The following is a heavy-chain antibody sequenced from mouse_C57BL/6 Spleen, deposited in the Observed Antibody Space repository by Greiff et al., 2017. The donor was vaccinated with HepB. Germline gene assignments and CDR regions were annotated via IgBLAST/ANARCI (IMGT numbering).Heavy chain of an antibody. CDR3: ARFYRKDAMDY. CDR2: IDPSDSET. Sequence: VQLQQPGAELVRPGSSVKLSCKASGYTFTSYWMHWVKQRPIQGLEWIGNIDPSDSETHYNQKFKDKATLTVDKSSSTAYMQLSSLTSEDSAVYYCARFYRKDAMDYWGQGTSVTVSS. CDR1: GYTFTSYW. V-gene: IGHV1-52*01. D-gene: IGHD2-14*01. J-gene: IGHJ4*01.